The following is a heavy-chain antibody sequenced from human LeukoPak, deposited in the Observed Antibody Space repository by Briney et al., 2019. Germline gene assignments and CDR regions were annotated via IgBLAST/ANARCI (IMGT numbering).Heavy chain of an antibody. Sequence: ASVKVSFKASGYTFTSYGISWVRQAPGQGLEWMGWISAYNGNTNYAQKLQGRVTMTTDTSTSTAYMELRSLRSDDTAVYYCARDTLTIFGVPKPNWFDPWGQGTLVTVSS. V-gene: IGHV1-18*01. CDR3: ARDTLTIFGVPKPNWFDP. CDR2: ISAYNGNT. J-gene: IGHJ5*02. D-gene: IGHD3-3*01. CDR1: GYTFTSYG.